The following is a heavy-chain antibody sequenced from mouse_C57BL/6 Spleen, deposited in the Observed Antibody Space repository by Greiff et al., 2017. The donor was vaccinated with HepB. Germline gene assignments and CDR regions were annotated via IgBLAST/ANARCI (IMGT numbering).Heavy chain of an antibody. CDR2: IYPGDGDT. CDR3: ARFITTVVRYFDY. V-gene: IGHV1-82*01. D-gene: IGHD1-1*01. CDR1: GYAFSSSW. Sequence: QVQLQQSGPELVKPGASVKISCKASGYAFSSSWMNWVKQRPGKGLEWIGRIYPGDGDTNYNGKFKGKATLTADKSSSTAYMQLSSLTSEDSAVYFCARFITTVVRYFDYWGQGTTLTVSS. J-gene: IGHJ2*01.